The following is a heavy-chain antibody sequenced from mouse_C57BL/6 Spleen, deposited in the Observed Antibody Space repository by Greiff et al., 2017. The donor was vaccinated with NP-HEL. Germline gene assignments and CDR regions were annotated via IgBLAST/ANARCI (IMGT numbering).Heavy chain of an antibody. CDR1: GYTFTSYW. J-gene: IGHJ4*01. CDR3: ARGNDYPYAMDY. D-gene: IGHD2-4*01. Sequence: QVQLQQPGAELVRPGTSVKLSCKASGYTFTSYWMHWVKQRPGQGLEWIGVIDPSDSYTNYNQKFKGKATLTVDTSSSTAYMQLSSLTSEDSAVYYCARGNDYPYAMDYWGQGTSVTVSS. CDR2: IDPSDSYT. V-gene: IGHV1-59*01.